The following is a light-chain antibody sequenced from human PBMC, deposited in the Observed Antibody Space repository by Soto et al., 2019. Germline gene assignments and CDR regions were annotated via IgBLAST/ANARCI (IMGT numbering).Light chain of an antibody. CDR2: GAF. CDR1: QYISTK. Sequence: VLTQSPDILSLSPGEVATLSCSASQYISTKLAWYQQKPGQAPRLLFSGAFNRASDTPDRFSGSGSGTDFTLTITTLQPEDVGIYYCQQCHATPLTFGQGTRLEIK. V-gene: IGKV3D-20*02. J-gene: IGKJ5*01. CDR3: QQCHATPLT.